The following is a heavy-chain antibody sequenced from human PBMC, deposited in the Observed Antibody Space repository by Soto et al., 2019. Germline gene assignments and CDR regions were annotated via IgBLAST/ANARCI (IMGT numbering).Heavy chain of an antibody. CDR2: IYYSGST. D-gene: IGHD5-12*01. CDR3: ARQIVATIDY. V-gene: IGHV4-39*01. Sequence: SETLSLTCTVSGGSISSSSYYWGWIRQPPGKGLEWIGSIYYSGSTYYNPSLKSRVTISVDTSKNQFSLKLSSVTAADTAVYYCARQIVATIDYWGQGTLVTVSS. J-gene: IGHJ4*02. CDR1: GGSISSSSYY.